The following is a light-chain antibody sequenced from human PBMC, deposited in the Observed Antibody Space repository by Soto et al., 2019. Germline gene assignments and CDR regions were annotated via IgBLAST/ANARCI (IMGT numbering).Light chain of an antibody. CDR1: SSNIGSNT. V-gene: IGLV1-44*01. Sequence: SVLTQPPSASGTPGQRVTISCSGSSSNIGSNTVNWYQQLPGTAPKLLIYSNKQRPSGVPDRFSGSKSGTSASLAISGLQSEDEADYYCAAWDDSLNGPVVFGGGTKLTVL. CDR2: SNK. J-gene: IGLJ2*01. CDR3: AAWDDSLNGPVV.